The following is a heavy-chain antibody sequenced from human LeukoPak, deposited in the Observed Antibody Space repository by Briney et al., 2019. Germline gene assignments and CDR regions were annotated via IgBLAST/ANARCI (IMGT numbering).Heavy chain of an antibody. CDR2: IGTAGVT. CDR3: ARVAKERVGGVYYFDY. J-gene: IGHJ4*02. D-gene: IGHD1-1*01. V-gene: IGHV3-13*01. CDR1: GFTFSDYD. Sequence: PGGSLRLSCAASGFTFSDYDMHWVRQATGKGLEWVSAIGTAGVTYYTGSVKGRFTISRENAKNSLYLQMNSRRAGDTAVYYCARVAKERVGGVYYFDYWSQGTLVTVSS.